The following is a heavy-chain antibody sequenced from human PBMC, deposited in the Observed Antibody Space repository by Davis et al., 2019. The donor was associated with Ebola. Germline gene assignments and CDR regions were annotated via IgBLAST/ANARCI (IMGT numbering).Heavy chain of an antibody. D-gene: IGHD4-23*01. V-gene: IGHV3-21*01. Sequence: GESLKISCAASGFTFSNYSMNWVRQAPGKGLEWVSSISGISRYIYYADSLKGRFTISRDNAKNSLYLQMNSLRAEDTAVYYCARSGSPRWHAFDIWGQGTMVTVSS. CDR2: ISGISRYI. CDR3: ARSGSPRWHAFDI. CDR1: GFTFSNYS. J-gene: IGHJ3*02.